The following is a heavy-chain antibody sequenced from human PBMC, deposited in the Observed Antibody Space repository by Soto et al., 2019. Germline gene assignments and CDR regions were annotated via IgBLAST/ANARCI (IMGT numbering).Heavy chain of an antibody. Sequence: ASVKVSCKVSGSRFSNYVISWVRQGPGHGLEWLGRIIPIFNSTKYAQSFQGRVTITADKSTSTASLELSSLRSDDTAVYYCAREGRGKKAGYNGLVSLGYWGQGTLVTVSS. J-gene: IGHJ4*02. CDR3: AREGRGKKAGYNGLVSLGY. D-gene: IGHD2-2*02. CDR2: IIPIFNST. V-gene: IGHV1-69*06. CDR1: GSRFSNYV.